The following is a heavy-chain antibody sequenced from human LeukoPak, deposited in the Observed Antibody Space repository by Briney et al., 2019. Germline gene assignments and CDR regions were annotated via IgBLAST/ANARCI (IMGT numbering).Heavy chain of an antibody. CDR3: ARGRRLRGRFDP. J-gene: IGHJ5*02. D-gene: IGHD1-14*01. CDR2: MNPNSGNT. V-gene: IGHV1-8*01. CDR1: GYTFTSYD. Sequence: ASVKVSCKASGYTFTSYDINWVRQATGRGLEWMGWMNPNSGNTGYAQKFQGRVTMTRNTSISTAYMELSSLRSEDTAVYYCARGRRLRGRFDPWGQGTLVTVSS.